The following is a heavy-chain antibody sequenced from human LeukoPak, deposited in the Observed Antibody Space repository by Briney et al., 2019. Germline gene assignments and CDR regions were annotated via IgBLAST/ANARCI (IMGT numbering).Heavy chain of an antibody. V-gene: IGHV3-21*04. D-gene: IGHD3-22*01. CDR2: ISRDSTYI. CDR3: AKDLEYYDSSDAFDI. J-gene: IGHJ3*02. CDR1: GFTFSSYS. Sequence: GGSLRLSCAASGFTFSSYSLNWVRQAPGKGLEWVSSISRDSTYIYYADSVKGRFTISRDNSKNTLYLQMNSLRAEDTAVYYCAKDLEYYDSSDAFDIWGQGTMVTVSS.